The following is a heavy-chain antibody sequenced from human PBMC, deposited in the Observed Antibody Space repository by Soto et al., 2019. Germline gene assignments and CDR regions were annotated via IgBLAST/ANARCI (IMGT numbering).Heavy chain of an antibody. V-gene: IGHV1-46*01. D-gene: IGHD5-18*01. CDR3: ARASTWIQRWEGWFAP. Sequence: QVQLVQSGAEVKKPGASVKVSCKASGYTFTSYYMHWVRQAPGQGLEWMGIINPSGGSTSYAQKCQGRVTMTRDTSPSTVDMELSGLRSEDTAVYYCARASTWIQRWEGWFAPWGQGTLVTVSS. J-gene: IGHJ5*02. CDR1: GYTFTSYY. CDR2: INPSGGST.